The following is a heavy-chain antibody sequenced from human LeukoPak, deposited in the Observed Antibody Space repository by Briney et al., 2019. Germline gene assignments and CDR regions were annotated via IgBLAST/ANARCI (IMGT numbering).Heavy chain of an antibody. CDR3: ARGAYSSSWYYYYYYGMDV. Sequence: VASVKVSCKASGYTFTSYDINWVRQATGQGLEWMGWMNPNSGNTGYAQKFQGRGTMTRNTSISTAYMELSSLRSEDTAVYYCARGAYSSSWYYYYYYGMDVWGQGTTVTVSS. CDR2: MNPNSGNT. D-gene: IGHD6-13*01. CDR1: GYTFTSYD. V-gene: IGHV1-8*01. J-gene: IGHJ6*02.